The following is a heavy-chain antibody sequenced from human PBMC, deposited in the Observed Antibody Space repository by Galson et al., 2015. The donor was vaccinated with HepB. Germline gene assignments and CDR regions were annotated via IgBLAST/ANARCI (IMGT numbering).Heavy chain of an antibody. Sequence: SLRLSCAASGFTFSSYGMHWVRQAPGKGLEWVAVIWYDGSNKYYADSVKGRFTISRDNSKNTLYLQMNSLRAEDTAVYYCASGRWFGEFKRDFDYWGQGTLVTVSS. CDR2: IWYDGSNK. V-gene: IGHV3-33*01. D-gene: IGHD3-10*01. J-gene: IGHJ4*02. CDR1: GFTFSSYG. CDR3: ASGRWFGEFKRDFDY.